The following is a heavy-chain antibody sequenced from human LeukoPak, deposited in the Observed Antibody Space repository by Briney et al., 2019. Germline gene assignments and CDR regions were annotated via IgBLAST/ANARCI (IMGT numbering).Heavy chain of an antibody. Sequence: PGGSLRLSCAASAFSLNAYNMNWVRQAPGKGLEWVSSISYTGTYIYYADSVKGRFTISRDNAQNSLYLQMNSLRAEDTAVYYCARAQYYYGSGSDFFFDYWGQGTLVTVSS. CDR1: AFSLNAYN. V-gene: IGHV3-21*01. CDR2: ISYTGTYI. CDR3: ARAQYYYGSGSDFFFDY. J-gene: IGHJ4*02. D-gene: IGHD3-10*01.